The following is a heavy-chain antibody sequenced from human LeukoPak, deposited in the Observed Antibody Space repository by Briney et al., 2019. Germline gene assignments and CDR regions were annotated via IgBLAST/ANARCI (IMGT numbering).Heavy chain of an antibody. D-gene: IGHD3-16*01. Sequence: GGSLRLSCAASGFTFSIYAMSWVRQAPGKGLDWVSSISRHSADIYYADSVRGRFTISRDNAKNSVFLQMNSLRAEDTAVYYCARGDDSQQRNDALDIWGQGTMVTVSS. V-gene: IGHV3-21*03. J-gene: IGHJ3*02. CDR1: GFTFSIYA. CDR3: ARGDDSQQRNDALDI. CDR2: ISRHSADI.